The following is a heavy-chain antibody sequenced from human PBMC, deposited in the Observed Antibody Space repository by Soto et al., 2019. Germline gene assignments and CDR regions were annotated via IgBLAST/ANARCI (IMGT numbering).Heavy chain of an antibody. Sequence: SETLSLTCTVSGGSISTSSYYWGWTRQPPGKGLEWIGSIYYSGSTHYNPSLESRVTISVDTSKNQFYLKLTSVTAADTAMYYCGRSVFFTAFCSGGSCEIIDYWGQGTLVTVS. CDR1: GGSISTSSYY. J-gene: IGHJ4*02. D-gene: IGHD2-15*01. CDR2: IYYSGST. CDR3: GRSVFFTAFCSGGSCEIIDY. V-gene: IGHV4-39*01.